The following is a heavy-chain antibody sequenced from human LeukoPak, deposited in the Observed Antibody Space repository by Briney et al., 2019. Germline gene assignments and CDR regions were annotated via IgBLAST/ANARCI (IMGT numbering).Heavy chain of an antibody. J-gene: IGHJ4*02. CDR3: ARELARDTAMSPDY. D-gene: IGHD5-18*01. CDR2: INPNSGGT. CDR1: GYTFTGYY. V-gene: IGHV1-2*02. Sequence: ASVKVSCKASGYTFTGYYMHWVRQAPGQGLGWMGWINPNSGGTNYAQKFQGRVTMTRDTSISTAYMELSRLRSDDPDVYYCARELARDTAMSPDYWGQGTLVTVSS.